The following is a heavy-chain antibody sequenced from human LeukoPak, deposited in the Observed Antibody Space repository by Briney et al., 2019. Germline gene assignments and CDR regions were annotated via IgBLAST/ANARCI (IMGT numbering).Heavy chain of an antibody. CDR3: AKVDPRKGIYYFDY. CDR1: GLTFNNYA. V-gene: IGHV3-NL1*01. J-gene: IGHJ4*02. D-gene: IGHD1-14*01. Sequence: GGSLRLSCEASGLTFNNYAMHWVRQSSGKGLEWVSGIGSSGGGTYYADSVKGRFTISRDNSKNTLYLQMNSLRAEDTAVYYCAKVDPRKGIYYFDYWGQGTLVTVSS. CDR2: IGSSGGGT.